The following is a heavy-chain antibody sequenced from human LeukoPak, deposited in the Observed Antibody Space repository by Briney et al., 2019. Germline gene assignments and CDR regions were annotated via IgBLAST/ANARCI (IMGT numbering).Heavy chain of an antibody. V-gene: IGHV4-31*03. CDR3: AGIMLSWREFDC. CDR2: IYYSGST. Sequence: SETLSLTCTVSGGSISNGDHYWSWLRQHPGKGLEWIGHIYYSGSTYYNPSLKSRGIISVETSKNQFSLKLSSVTAADTAVYYCAGIMLSWREFDCWGQGTLVTVSS. D-gene: IGHD1-26*01. J-gene: IGHJ4*02. CDR1: GGSISNGDHY.